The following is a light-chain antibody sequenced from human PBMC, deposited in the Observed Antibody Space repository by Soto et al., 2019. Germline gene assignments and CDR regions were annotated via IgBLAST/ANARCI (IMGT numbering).Light chain of an antibody. CDR3: ASWDDRLGAVI. J-gene: IGLJ2*01. Sequence: QSVLTQPPSVSGAPGQRVTISCTGSYANIGAGYEVHWYQQLPGAAPKLLMHSNNLRPSGVPERISGSKSGTSASLAISGLRSEDEAVYYCASWDDRLGAVIFGGGTKVTVL. V-gene: IGLV1-47*02. CDR2: SNN. CDR1: YANIGAGYE.